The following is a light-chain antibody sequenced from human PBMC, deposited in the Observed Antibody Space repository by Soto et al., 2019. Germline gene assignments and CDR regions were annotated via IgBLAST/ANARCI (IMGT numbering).Light chain of an antibody. CDR1: QTISTY. CDR2: AAS. V-gene: IGKV1-39*01. Sequence: EIQMTQSPSSLSASVGDRVTITCRASQTISTYLNWYQHKAGKAPKLLIYAASTLQSGVPSRFSGSGSATNFSLTISSLQPEDFARYYCQQSYSVPLAFGPGTKVDIK. CDR3: QQSYSVPLA. J-gene: IGKJ3*01.